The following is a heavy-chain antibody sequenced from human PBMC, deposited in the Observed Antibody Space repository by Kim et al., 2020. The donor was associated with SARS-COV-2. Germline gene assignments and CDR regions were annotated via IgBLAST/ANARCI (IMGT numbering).Heavy chain of an antibody. J-gene: IGHJ5*02. D-gene: IGHD3-9*01. CDR2: ISSSSSYI. CDR1: GVTFSSYS. V-gene: IGHV3-21*01. Sequence: GGSLRLSCAASGVTFSSYSMNWVRQAPGKGLEWVSSISSSSSYIYYADSVKGRFTISRDNAKNSLYLQMNSLRAEDTAVYYCARPRPLSTYYDILTGHEGGFDPWGQGTLVTVSS. CDR3: ARPRPLSTYYDILTGHEGGFDP.